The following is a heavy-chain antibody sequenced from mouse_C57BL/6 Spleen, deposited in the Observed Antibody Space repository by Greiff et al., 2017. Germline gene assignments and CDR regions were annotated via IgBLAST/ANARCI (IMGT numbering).Heavy chain of an antibody. CDR2: IYPSDSET. V-gene: IGHV1-61*01. J-gene: IGHJ3*01. CDR3: ARGDSSGSVAWFAY. Sequence: QVQLQQPGAELVRPGSSVKLSCKASGYTFTSYWMDWVKQRPGQGLEWIGNIYPSDSETHYNQKLKDKATLTVDKSSSTAYMQLSSLTSEDSAVYYCARGDSSGSVAWFAYWGQGTLVTVSA. D-gene: IGHD3-2*02. CDR1: GYTFTSYW.